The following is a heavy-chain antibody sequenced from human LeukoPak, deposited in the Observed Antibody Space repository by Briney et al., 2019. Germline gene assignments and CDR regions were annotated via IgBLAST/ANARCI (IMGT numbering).Heavy chain of an antibody. V-gene: IGHV3-30*18. J-gene: IGHJ4*02. CDR3: ANTYYYGSGSLDY. Sequence: GGSLRLSCAASGFTFSSYGMHWVRQAPGKGLEWVALISYDGSNKYYADSVKGRFTISRDNSKNTLYLQMNSLRAEDTVVYYCANTYYYGSGSLDYWGQGTLVTVSS. CDR2: ISYDGSNK. D-gene: IGHD3-10*01. CDR1: GFTFSSYG.